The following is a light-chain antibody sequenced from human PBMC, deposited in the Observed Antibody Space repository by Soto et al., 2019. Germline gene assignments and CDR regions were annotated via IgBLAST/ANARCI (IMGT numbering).Light chain of an antibody. CDR2: SAS. Sequence: DIQMTQSPSSLSASVGDSVTITCRASQTSTSFLSWYQQRPGAAPKLLIYSASTLHSGVPSRFSGSGSGTYFSLTITHLQHEDFATYYCLQNFSTPWTFGQGTKV. V-gene: IGKV1-39*01. J-gene: IGKJ1*01. CDR1: QTSTSF. CDR3: LQNFSTPWT.